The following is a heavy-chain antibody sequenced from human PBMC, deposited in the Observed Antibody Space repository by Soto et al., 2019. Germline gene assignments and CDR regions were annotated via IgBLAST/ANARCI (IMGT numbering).Heavy chain of an antibody. Sequence: HPGGSLRLSCAASGFTFSSYWMHWVRQAPGKGLVWVSRMNSDGSDKYYADSVKGRFTISRDNARNTVYLQMNSLRVEDTAVYYCAREGMGFSNWFDPRGQGTLVTVSS. CDR1: GFTFSSYW. D-gene: IGHD2-8*01. CDR3: AREGMGFSNWFDP. J-gene: IGHJ5*02. CDR2: MNSDGSDK. V-gene: IGHV3-74*01.